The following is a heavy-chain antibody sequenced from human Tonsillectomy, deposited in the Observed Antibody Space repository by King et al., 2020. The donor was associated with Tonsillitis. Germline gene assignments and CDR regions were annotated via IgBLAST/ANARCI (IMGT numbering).Heavy chain of an antibody. CDR3: ARRDYYDSSDFAPLFDY. Sequence: VQLVESGGSLVQPGGSLRLSCAASGFSFSNYAMSWVRQAPGKGPEWVSGITGRGGSTYYADSVKGRFTISRDNSKDTLDLEMNSLRVEDTAVYYCARRDYYDSSDFAPLFDYWGQGTLVSLSS. J-gene: IGHJ4*02. CDR2: ITGRGGST. D-gene: IGHD3-22*01. CDR1: GFSFSNYA. V-gene: IGHV3-23*04.